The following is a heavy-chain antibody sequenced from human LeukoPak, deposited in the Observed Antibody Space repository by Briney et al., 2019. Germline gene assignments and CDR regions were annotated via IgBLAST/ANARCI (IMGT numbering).Heavy chain of an antibody. J-gene: IGHJ4*02. Sequence: PGGSLRLSCAASGFTFSSYSMNWVRQAPGKGLEWVSYVSSSSSTIYYADSVKGRFTISRDNAKNSLYLQMNSLRAEDTAVYYCARDGLYYDILTGPGPGYFDYWGQGTLVTVSS. CDR1: GFTFSSYS. V-gene: IGHV3-48*01. CDR2: VSSSSSTI. D-gene: IGHD3-9*01. CDR3: ARDGLYYDILTGPGPGYFDY.